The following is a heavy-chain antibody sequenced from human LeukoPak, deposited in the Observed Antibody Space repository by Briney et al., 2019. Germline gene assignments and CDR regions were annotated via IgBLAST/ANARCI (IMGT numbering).Heavy chain of an antibody. CDR1: GYTFTGYY. V-gene: IGHV1-2*02. CDR3: GTLLSNGPFHY. J-gene: IGHJ4*02. Sequence: GASVKVSCKASGYTFTGYYMHWVRQAPGQGLEWMGYIYPNSGATKYAQKFQGRVTMTRDTSISTAYMELSGLGSDDTAVYYCGTLLSNGPFHYRGQGSLVTVSS. CDR2: IYPNSGAT.